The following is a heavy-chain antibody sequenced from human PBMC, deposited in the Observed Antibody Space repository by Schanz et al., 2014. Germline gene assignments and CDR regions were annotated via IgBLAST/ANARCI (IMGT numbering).Heavy chain of an antibody. V-gene: IGHV3-30*04. CDR2: ISDDGSRG. Sequence: QVELVESGGGVVQPGRSLRLSCAASGFIFSYYTIHWVRQAPGKGLEWVAVISDDGSRGHYADFVTGRFTISRDNSKDTVYLQMNNLRAEDTAVYYCARDLAGGGNDVWGQGTLVTVSS. D-gene: IGHD2-15*01. J-gene: IGHJ4*02. CDR3: ARDLAGGGNDV. CDR1: GFIFSYYT.